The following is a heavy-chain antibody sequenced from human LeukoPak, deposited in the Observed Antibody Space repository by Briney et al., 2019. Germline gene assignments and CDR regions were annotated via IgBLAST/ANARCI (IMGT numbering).Heavy chain of an antibody. J-gene: IGHJ4*02. CDR3: ARQEEWELPIDY. CDR2: IYYSGGT. V-gene: IGHV4-39*01. D-gene: IGHD1-26*01. Sequence: SETLSLTCTVSGGIISSSSYYWGWIRQPPGKGLEWIGSIYYSGGTYYNPSLKSRVTISVDTSKNQFSLKLSSVTAADTAVYYCARQEEWELPIDYWGQGTLVTVSS. CDR1: GGIISSSSYY.